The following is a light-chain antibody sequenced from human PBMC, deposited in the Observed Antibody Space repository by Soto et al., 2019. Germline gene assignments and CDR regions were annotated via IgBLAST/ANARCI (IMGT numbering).Light chain of an antibody. V-gene: IGKV3-15*01. CDR2: GAS. Sequence: EIKMTQSPATLSVSPGERTTLLCRASQSVGGNLAWYQQKPGQSPRLLVYGASGRAAGLPARFSGSGFGTEFTLTISGLLAEDFAVYYCQQDSNWPVTFGQGTKVDIK. CDR1: QSVGGN. CDR3: QQDSNWPVT. J-gene: IGKJ1*01.